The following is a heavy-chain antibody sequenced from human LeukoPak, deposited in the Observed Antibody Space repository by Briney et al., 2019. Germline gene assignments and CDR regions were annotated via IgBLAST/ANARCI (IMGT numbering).Heavy chain of an antibody. CDR3: ATALGYCSGGSCSKGY. V-gene: IGHV3-23*01. D-gene: IGHD2-15*01. CDR2: ISGSGGST. J-gene: IGHJ4*02. CDR1: GFTFSSYA. Sequence: GGSLRLSCAAPGFTFSSYAMSWVRQAPGKGLEWVSAISGSGGSTYYADSVKGRFTISRDNSKNTLYLQMNSLRAEDTAVYYCATALGYCSGGSCSKGYWGQGTLVTVSS.